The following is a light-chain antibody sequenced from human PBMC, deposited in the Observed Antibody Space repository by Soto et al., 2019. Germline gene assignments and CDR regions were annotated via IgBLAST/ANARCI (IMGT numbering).Light chain of an antibody. Sequence: EIVLTQSPATLSLSPGERATLSCRASQSVDAYLAWYQQKPGQAPRLLIFDASTRAAGIPPRFSGGGSGTDFTLTISSLEPEDFAVYYCQQRSNWPPTFGQGTKVEIK. CDR1: QSVDAY. J-gene: IGKJ1*01. CDR3: QQRSNWPPT. CDR2: DAS. V-gene: IGKV3-11*01.